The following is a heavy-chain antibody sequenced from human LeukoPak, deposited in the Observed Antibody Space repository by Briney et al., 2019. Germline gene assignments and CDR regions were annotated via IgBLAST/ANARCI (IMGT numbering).Heavy chain of an antibody. CDR3: ARLGVDCSSSSCSRRWFDP. D-gene: IGHD2-2*01. CDR1: GYTLTELS. J-gene: IGHJ5*02. V-gene: IGHV1-24*01. CDR2: FDPEDGET. Sequence: ASVKVSCKVSGYTLTELSMHWVRQAPGKGLEWMGGFDPEDGETIYAQKFQGRVTMTEDTSTDTAYMELSSLRSEDTAVYYCARLGVDCSSSSCSRRWFDPWGQGTLVTVSS.